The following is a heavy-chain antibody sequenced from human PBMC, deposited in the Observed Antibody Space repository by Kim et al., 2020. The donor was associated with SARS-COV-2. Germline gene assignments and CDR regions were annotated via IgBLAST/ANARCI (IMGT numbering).Heavy chain of an antibody. CDR3: ARAGPYYYDSSGDHYYYYYYGMDV. J-gene: IGHJ6*02. V-gene: IGHV3-21*01. D-gene: IGHD3-22*01. CDR2: ISSSSSYI. Sequence: GGSLRLSCAASGFTFSSYSMNWVRQAPGKGLEWVSSISSSSSYIYYADSVKGRFTISRDNAKNSLYLQMNSLRAEDTAVYYCARAGPYYYDSSGDHYYYYYYGMDVWGQGTTVTVSS. CDR1: GFTFSSYS.